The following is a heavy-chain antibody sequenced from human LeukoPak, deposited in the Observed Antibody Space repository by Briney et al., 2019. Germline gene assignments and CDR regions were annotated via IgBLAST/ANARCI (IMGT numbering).Heavy chain of an antibody. D-gene: IGHD2-15*01. CDR3: ARIDCSGGSCYFDY. CDR2: IYYSGST. J-gene: IGHJ4*02. Sequence: SETLSLTCTVSGGSISSYYWSWIRQHPGKGLEWIGYIYYSGSTYYNPSLKSRVTISVDTSKNQFSLKLSSVTAADTAVYYCARIDCSGGSCYFDYWGQGTLVTVSS. CDR1: GGSISSYY. V-gene: IGHV4-59*06.